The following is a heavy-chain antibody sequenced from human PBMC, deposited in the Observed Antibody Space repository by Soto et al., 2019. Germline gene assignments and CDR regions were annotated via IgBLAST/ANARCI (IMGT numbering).Heavy chain of an antibody. Sequence: EVQLLESGGGLVQPGGSLRLSCAASGFTFSSYAMSWVRQAPGKGLEWVSAISGSGGSTYYADSVKGRFTISRDNSKNTLYLQMNSLRAEDTAVYYCAKGHSGYDWDWIEPKSYGMDVWGQGTTVTVSS. V-gene: IGHV3-23*01. CDR3: AKGHSGYDWDWIEPKSYGMDV. CDR1: GFTFSSYA. D-gene: IGHD5-12*01. J-gene: IGHJ6*02. CDR2: ISGSGGST.